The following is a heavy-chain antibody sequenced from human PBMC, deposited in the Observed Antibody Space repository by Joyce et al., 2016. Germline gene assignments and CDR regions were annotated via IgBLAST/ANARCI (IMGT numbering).Heavy chain of an antibody. J-gene: IGHJ4*02. CDR3: ARGHYYYDSGSYSDY. CDR1: GYTFTGYY. V-gene: IGHV1-2*02. D-gene: IGHD3-10*01. CDR2: INPNSGGT. Sequence: QVQLVQSGAEVKSPGASVKVSCKASGYTFTGYYIHWVRQAPGQGLEWMGWINPNSGGTNCAQMFQGRVTMTRDTSISTAYMELSRLRSDDTAVYYCARGHYYYDSGSYSDYWGQGTLVTVSS.